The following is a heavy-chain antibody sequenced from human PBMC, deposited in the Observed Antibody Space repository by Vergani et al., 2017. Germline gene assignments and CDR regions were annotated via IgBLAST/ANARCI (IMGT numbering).Heavy chain of an antibody. J-gene: IGHJ4*02. CDR2: IHYDGSHE. D-gene: IGHD3-22*01. V-gene: IGHV3-30*02. CDR3: VKSTTGDQDDSTDYLDY. Sequence: QVQLVESGGGVVQPGRSLRLSCAASGFSFSSFGFHWVRQAPGKGLEWVAFIHYDGSHEYYIDSVKGRFTISRDNSKNSLSLEMKSLRPEDAALYYCVKSTTGDQDDSTDYLDYWGQGTLVTVSS. CDR1: GFSFSSFG.